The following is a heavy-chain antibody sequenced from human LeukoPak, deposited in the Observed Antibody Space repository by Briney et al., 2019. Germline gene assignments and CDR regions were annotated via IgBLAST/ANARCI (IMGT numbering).Heavy chain of an antibody. J-gene: IGHJ3*01. CDR2: IYYSGNT. CDR3: ARQPRNSHGFGHTFDL. Sequence: KTSETLSLTCTVSGGSISRVDYYWAWIRQPPGKGLEWIASIYYSGNTYYDPSLKSQVTISLDTSNNQFSLRLPSVTAADTAMYYCARQPRNSHGFGHTFDLWGRGTMVTVSS. CDR1: GGSISRVDYY. V-gene: IGHV4-39*01. D-gene: IGHD5-18*01.